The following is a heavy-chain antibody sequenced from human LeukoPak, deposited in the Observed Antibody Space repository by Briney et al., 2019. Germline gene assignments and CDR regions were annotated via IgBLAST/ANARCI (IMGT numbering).Heavy chain of an antibody. CDR2: ISSSSSYI. J-gene: IGHJ4*02. CDR3: AKTGSSAEGDYYFDY. D-gene: IGHD6-6*01. V-gene: IGHV3-21*01. CDR1: GFTFSSYS. Sequence: PGGSLRLSCAASGFTFSSYSMNWVRQAPGKGLEWVSSISSSSSYIYYADSVKGRFTISRDNAKNSLYLQMNSLRAEDTAVYYCAKTGSSAEGDYYFDYWGQGTLVTVSS.